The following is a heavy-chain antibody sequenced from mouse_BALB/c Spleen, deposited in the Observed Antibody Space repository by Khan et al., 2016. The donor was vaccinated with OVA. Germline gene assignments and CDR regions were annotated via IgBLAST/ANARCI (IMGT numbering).Heavy chain of an antibody. D-gene: IGHD2-14*01. CDR3: VRDGAYHRNDGWFAY. V-gene: IGHV1-4*01. CDR2: INPSNGYT. J-gene: IGHJ3*01. CDR1: GYTLTSYT. Sequence: QVQLKQSGAELARPGASVKMSCKASGYTLTSYTIHWIKKRPGQGLEWIGYINPSNGYTNYNQKFKDKATLTTDKSSTTAYLQLNSLTSDDSAVYNCVRDGAYHRNDGWFAYWGQGTLVTVSA.